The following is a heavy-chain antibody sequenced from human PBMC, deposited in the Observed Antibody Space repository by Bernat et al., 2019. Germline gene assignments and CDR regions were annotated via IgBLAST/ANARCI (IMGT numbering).Heavy chain of an antibody. CDR2: IDWDDDK. J-gene: IGHJ4*02. CDR3: ARTLVGGTRNYFDY. CDR1: GFSLSTSGMC. Sequence: QVTLRESGPALVKPTQTLTLTCTFSGFSLSTSGMCVTWIHQPPGKALEWLARIDWDDDKYYSISLKTRLTISKDTSKNQVVLTMTNMDPVDTATYYCARTLVGGTRNYFDYWGQGTLVTVSS. D-gene: IGHD1-26*01. V-gene: IGHV2-70*15.